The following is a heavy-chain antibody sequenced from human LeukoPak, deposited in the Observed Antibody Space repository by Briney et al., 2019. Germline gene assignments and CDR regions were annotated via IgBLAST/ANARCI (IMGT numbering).Heavy chain of an antibody. CDR1: GYIFTGYY. Sequence: GASVKVSCKASGYIFTGYYMHWVRQAPGQGLEWVRRINPNSGGTNYAQKFQGRVTMTRDTSISTAYMELSSLMSDDTAVYYCATTYSTVFDYWGQGTLVTVSS. J-gene: IGHJ4*02. CDR3: ATTYSTVFDY. CDR2: INPNSGGT. V-gene: IGHV1-2*06. D-gene: IGHD1-1*01.